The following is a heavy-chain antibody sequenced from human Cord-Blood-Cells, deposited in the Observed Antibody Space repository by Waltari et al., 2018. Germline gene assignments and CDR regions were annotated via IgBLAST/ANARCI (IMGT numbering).Heavy chain of an antibody. CDR2: IGTAGDT. V-gene: IGHV3-13*01. D-gene: IGHD3-3*01. J-gene: IGHJ4*02. Sequence: EVQLVESGGGLVQPGGSLRLSCAASGFTFSSYDMHWVRQATGKGREWVSAIGTAGDTYDPGSVKGRFTISRENAKNSLYLQMNSLRAGDTAVYYSNLPGLWSGYYFDYWGQGTLVTVSS. CDR1: GFTFSSYD. CDR3: NLPGLWSGYYFDY.